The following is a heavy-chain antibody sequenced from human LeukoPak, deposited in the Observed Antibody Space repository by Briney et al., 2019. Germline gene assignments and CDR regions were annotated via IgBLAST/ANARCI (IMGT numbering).Heavy chain of an antibody. V-gene: IGHV1-69*13. J-gene: IGHJ5*02. CDR3: AREYSGYALFDP. CDR1: GGTFSSYA. Sequence: GASVKVSCKASGGTFSSYAISWVRQAPGQGLEWMGGIIPIFGTANYSQKFQGRVTITADESTSTAYMELSSLRSEDTAVYYCAREYSGYALFDPWGQGTLVTVSS. CDR2: IIPIFGTA. D-gene: IGHD5-12*01.